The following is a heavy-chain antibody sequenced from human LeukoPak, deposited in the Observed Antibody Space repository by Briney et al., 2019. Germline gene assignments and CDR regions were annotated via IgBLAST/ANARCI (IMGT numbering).Heavy chain of an antibody. J-gene: IGHJ6*02. CDR2: IYSGGST. Sequence: GGSLRLSCVGSGFTFSSYWMSWVRQPPGKGLEWVSVIYSGGSTYYADSVKGRFTISRDNSKNTLYLQMNSLRAEDTAVYYCARAIHRRIAVALYYGMDVWGQGTTVTVSS. D-gene: IGHD6-19*01. V-gene: IGHV3-66*01. CDR1: GFTFSSYW. CDR3: ARAIHRRIAVALYYGMDV.